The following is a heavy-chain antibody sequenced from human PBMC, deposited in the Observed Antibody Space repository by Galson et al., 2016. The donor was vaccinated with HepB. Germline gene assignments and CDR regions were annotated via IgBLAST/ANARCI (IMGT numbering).Heavy chain of an antibody. CDR2: VGSDSTHI. CDR3: ASDMYNSGL. CDR1: GFTFSAYS. D-gene: IGHD3-22*01. Sequence: SLRLSCAASGFTFSAYSMNWVRQAPGKGLEWVSSVGSDSTHIYYADSVKGRFTISRDNAEKSLYLQMESLRVEATAIYYCASDMYNSGLWGQGTLVTVST. V-gene: IGHV3-21*01. J-gene: IGHJ4*02.